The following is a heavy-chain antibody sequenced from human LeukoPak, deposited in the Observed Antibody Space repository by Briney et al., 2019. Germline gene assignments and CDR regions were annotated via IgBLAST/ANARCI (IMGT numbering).Heavy chain of an antibody. Sequence: PGGSLRLSCAASGFTFSSYAMSWVRQAPGKGLEWVSAISGSGGSTYYADSVKGRFTISRHNSKNTLYLQMNSLRAEDTAVYYCAIGVYDSSGYTNWGQGTLVTVSS. V-gene: IGHV3-23*01. CDR3: AIGVYDSSGYTN. J-gene: IGHJ4*02. CDR2: ISGSGGST. D-gene: IGHD3-22*01. CDR1: GFTFSSYA.